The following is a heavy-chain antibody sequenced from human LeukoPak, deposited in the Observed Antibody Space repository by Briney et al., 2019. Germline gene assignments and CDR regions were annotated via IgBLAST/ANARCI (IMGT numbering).Heavy chain of an antibody. CDR3: ARDPQRWQQLPHYWYPDL. D-gene: IGHD5-24*01. CDR1: RSTFTTYG. Sequence: GGSLRLSCAASRSTFTTYGIHWVRQAPGKGLEWVAVISYDGSNKFYTDSVKGRFTVSRDDSKNTLYLQMNDLRGDDAAVYYCARDPQRWQQLPHYWYPDLWGRGTLVTVSS. V-gene: IGHV3-30*05. CDR2: ISYDGSNK. J-gene: IGHJ2*01.